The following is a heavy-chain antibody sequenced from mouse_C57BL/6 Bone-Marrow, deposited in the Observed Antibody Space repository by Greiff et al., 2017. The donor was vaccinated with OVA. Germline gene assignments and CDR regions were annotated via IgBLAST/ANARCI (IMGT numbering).Heavy chain of an antibody. D-gene: IGHD2-3*01. CDR1: GFTFSDFY. CDR2: SRNKANDYTT. CDR3: ARDGGYYDAWFAY. J-gene: IGHJ3*01. V-gene: IGHV7-1*01. Sequence: EVNVVESGGGLVQSGRSLRLSCATSGFTFSDFYMEWVRQAPGKGLEWIAASRNKANDYTTEYSASVKGRFIVSRDTSQSILYLQMNALRAEDTAIYYCARDGGYYDAWFAYWGQGTLVTVSA.